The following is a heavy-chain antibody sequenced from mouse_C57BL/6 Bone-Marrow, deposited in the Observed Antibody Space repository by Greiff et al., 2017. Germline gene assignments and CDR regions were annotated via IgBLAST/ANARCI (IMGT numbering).Heavy chain of an antibody. CDR1: GFNIKDDY. CDR3: TNPLITTVVATDFYAMDY. D-gene: IGHD1-1*01. Sequence: VQLKESGAELVRPGASVKLSCTASGFNIKDDYMHWVKQRPEQGLEWIGWIDPENGDTEYASKFQGKATLTADTSSNTAYLQLSSLTSEDTAVYYCTNPLITTVVATDFYAMDYWGQGTSVTVSS. V-gene: IGHV14-4*01. J-gene: IGHJ4*01. CDR2: IDPENGDT.